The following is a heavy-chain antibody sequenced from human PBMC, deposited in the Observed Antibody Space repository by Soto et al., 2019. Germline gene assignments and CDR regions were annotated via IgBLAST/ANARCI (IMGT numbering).Heavy chain of an antibody. CDR3: AILPHDSSGQTTFDY. J-gene: IGHJ4*02. CDR1: GYTLTELS. D-gene: IGHD3-22*01. CDR2: FDPEDGET. Sequence: ASVKVSCKVSGYTLTELSMHWVRHAPGKGLEWMGGFDPEDGETIYAQKFQGRVTMTEDTSTDTAYMELSSLRSEDTAVYYCAILPHDSSGQTTFDYWGQGTLVTVSS. V-gene: IGHV1-24*01.